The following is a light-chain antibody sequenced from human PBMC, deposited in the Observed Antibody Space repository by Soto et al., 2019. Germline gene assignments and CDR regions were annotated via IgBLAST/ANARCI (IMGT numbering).Light chain of an antibody. CDR3: QQRTAWHRT. V-gene: IGKV3-11*01. Sequence: EIVLTQSPATLSLSPGESATLSCRASQSVSSYLAWYQQKPGQAPRLLIYHASNRATGIPARFSGSGSGTDFTLIISSLEHADFSVYYCQQRTAWHRTFGQGTKVEIK. CDR1: QSVSSY. CDR2: HAS. J-gene: IGKJ1*01.